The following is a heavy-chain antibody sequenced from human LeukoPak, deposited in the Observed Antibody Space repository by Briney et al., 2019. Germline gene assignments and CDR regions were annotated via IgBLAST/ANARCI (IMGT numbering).Heavy chain of an antibody. Sequence: SETLSLTCTVSGGSISSSSYYWGWIRQPPGKGLEWIGSIYYSGSTNYNPSLKSRVTISVDTSKNQFSLKLSSVTAADTAVYYCARLYCSGGSCYGGFNAFDIWGQGTMVTVSS. D-gene: IGHD2-15*01. J-gene: IGHJ3*02. CDR2: IYYSGST. CDR1: GGSISSSSYY. V-gene: IGHV4-39*07. CDR3: ARLYCSGGSCYGGFNAFDI.